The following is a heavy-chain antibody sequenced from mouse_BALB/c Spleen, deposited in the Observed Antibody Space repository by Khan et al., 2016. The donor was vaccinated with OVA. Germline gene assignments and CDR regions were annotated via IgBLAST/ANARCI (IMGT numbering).Heavy chain of an antibody. CDR2: INPSNGGT. CDR3: TRSGYGSFAY. J-gene: IGHJ3*01. D-gene: IGHD2-2*01. V-gene: IGHV1S81*02. Sequence: QVQLQQSGAELVKPGASVKLSCKASGYTFTSYYMYWVKQRPGQGLEWIGEINPSNGGTNFNEKFKSKATLTVDKSSSTAYMQLSSLTSEDSAVYYCTRSGYGSFAYWGQGTLVTVFA. CDR1: GYTFTSYY.